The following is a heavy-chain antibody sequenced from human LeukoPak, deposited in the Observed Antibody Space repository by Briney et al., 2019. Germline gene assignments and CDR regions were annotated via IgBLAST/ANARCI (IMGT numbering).Heavy chain of an antibody. Sequence: PGGSLKLSCAASGFTFSGSAMHWVRQASGKGLEWVGHIGDKASNYATDYALSLKGRFTISRDDSKDTAYLQVNSLKPEDTAVYYCAGNYDSWTGLNYWGLGTLVTVSS. CDR1: GFTFSGSA. D-gene: IGHD3-3*01. V-gene: IGHV3-73*01. J-gene: IGHJ4*02. CDR3: AGNYDSWTGLNY. CDR2: IGDKASNYAT.